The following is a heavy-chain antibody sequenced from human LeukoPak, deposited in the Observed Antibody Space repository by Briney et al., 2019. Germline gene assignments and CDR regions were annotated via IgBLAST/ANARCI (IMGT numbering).Heavy chain of an antibody. Sequence: PGGSLRLSCAASGFTFSSYAMHWVRQAPGKGLEWVAVISYDGSNKYYADSVKGRFTISRDNSKNTLYLQMNSLRAEDTAVYYCARDLNGGYGDYSFFDYWGQGTLVTVSS. CDR1: GFTFSSYA. V-gene: IGHV3-30-3*01. D-gene: IGHD4-17*01. J-gene: IGHJ4*02. CDR3: ARDLNGGYGDYSFFDY. CDR2: ISYDGSNK.